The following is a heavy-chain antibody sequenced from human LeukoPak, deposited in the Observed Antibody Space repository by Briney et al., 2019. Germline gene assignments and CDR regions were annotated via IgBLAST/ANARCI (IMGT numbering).Heavy chain of an antibody. D-gene: IGHD3-22*01. Sequence: SETLSLTCTVSGGSISSNNYSWGWIRQPPGKGLEWIGSIYYGGSTYYNPSLKSRVTISVDTSKNQFSLKLSSVTAADTAVYYCARSPLYYYDSSGSYFDYWGQGTLVTVSS. CDR1: GGSISSNNYS. V-gene: IGHV4-39*01. CDR2: IYYGGST. J-gene: IGHJ4*02. CDR3: ARSPLYYYDSSGSYFDY.